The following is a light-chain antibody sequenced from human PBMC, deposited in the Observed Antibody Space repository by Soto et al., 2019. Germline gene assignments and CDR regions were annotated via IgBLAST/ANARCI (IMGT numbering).Light chain of an antibody. J-gene: IGLJ2*01. Sequence: QSVLTQPASVSGSPGQSITISCTGTSSDVGGYNYVSWYQQHPGKAPKLMIYDVSNRPSGVSNRFSGSKSGNTASLTISGLQADDEADYDCSSYTSSSTLMVFGGGTKLTVL. CDR3: SSYTSSSTLMV. CDR2: DVS. CDR1: SSDVGGYNY. V-gene: IGLV2-14*01.